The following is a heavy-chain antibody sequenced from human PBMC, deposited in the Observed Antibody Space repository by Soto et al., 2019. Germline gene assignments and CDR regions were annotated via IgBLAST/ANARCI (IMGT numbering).Heavy chain of an antibody. CDR2: IYYSGST. D-gene: IGHD3-22*01. CDR3: ARAPAPSYYYDSSGYYDY. J-gene: IGHJ4*02. Sequence: SETLSLTCTVSGGSISSYYWSWIRQPPGKGLEWIGYIYYSGSTNYNPSLKSRVTISVDTSKNQFSLKLSSVTAADTAVYYCARAPAPSYYYDSSGYYDYWGQGTLVTVSS. V-gene: IGHV4-59*01. CDR1: GGSISSYY.